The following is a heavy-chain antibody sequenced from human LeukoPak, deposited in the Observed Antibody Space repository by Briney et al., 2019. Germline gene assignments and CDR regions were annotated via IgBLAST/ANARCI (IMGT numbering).Heavy chain of an antibody. V-gene: IGHV3-30*18. D-gene: IGHD1-26*01. CDR1: GFTFSSYW. CDR3: AKGGSYYFLGY. Sequence: GGSLRLSCAASGFTFSSYWMSWVRQAPGKGLEWVAVISYDGSNKYYADSVKGRFTISRDNSKNTLYLQMNSLRAEDTAVYYCAKGGSYYFLGYWGQGTLVTVSS. CDR2: ISYDGSNK. J-gene: IGHJ4*02.